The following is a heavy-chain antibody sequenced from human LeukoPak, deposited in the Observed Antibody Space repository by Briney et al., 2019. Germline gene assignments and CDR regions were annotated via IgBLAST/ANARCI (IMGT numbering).Heavy chain of an antibody. CDR3: ASYPEYCSSTSCWYYFDY. Sequence: GGSLRLSCAASGFTFSSYWMSWVRQAPGKGLEWLANIKQDGSEKYYVDSVKGRFTISRDNAKNSLYLQMNSLRAEDTAVYYCASYPEYCSSTSCWYYFDYWGQGTLVTVSS. CDR1: GFTFSSYW. J-gene: IGHJ4*02. D-gene: IGHD2-2*01. CDR2: IKQDGSEK. V-gene: IGHV3-7*03.